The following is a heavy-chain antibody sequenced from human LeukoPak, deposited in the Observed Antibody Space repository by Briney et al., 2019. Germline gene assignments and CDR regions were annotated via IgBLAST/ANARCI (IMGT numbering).Heavy chain of an antibody. CDR1: GFTVSSNY. CDR2: ISYDGSNK. J-gene: IGHJ4*02. V-gene: IGHV3-30*18. Sequence: GGSLRLSCAASGFTVSSNYMSWVRQAPGKGLEWVAVISYDGSNKYYADSVKGRFTISRDNSKNTLYLQMNSLRAEDTAVYYCAKDLIAAAYYWGQGTLVTVSS. D-gene: IGHD6-13*01. CDR3: AKDLIAAAYY.